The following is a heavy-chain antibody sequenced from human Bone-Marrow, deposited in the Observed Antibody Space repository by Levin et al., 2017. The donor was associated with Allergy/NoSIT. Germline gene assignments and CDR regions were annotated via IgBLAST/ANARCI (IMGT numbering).Heavy chain of an antibody. CDR2: VNCNSGDT. CDR3: ARNDYGDYVQNFDY. V-gene: IGHV1-2*02. CDR1: GYTFTDHS. J-gene: IGHJ4*02. Sequence: ASVKVSCEAAGYTFTDHSMHWVRQAPGQGLEWMGWVNCNSGDTHYAQKFQDRVTMTRDTSITTAYIEVSSLRFDDTALYFCARNDYGDYVQNFDYWGQGTLVTVSS. D-gene: IGHD4-17*01.